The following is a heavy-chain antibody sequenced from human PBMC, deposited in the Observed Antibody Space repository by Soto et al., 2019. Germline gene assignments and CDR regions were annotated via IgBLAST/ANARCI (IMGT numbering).Heavy chain of an antibody. CDR2: INSDGSST. CDR1: GFTFSSYW. CDR3: ASQKAEFSLTYGMDV. J-gene: IGHJ6*02. D-gene: IGHD3-16*02. V-gene: IGHV3-74*01. Sequence: GGSLRLSCAASGFTFSSYWMHWVRQAPGKGLVWVSRINSDGSSTSYADSVKGRFTISRDNAKNTLYLQMNSLRAEDMAVYYCASQKAEFSLTYGMDVWGQGTTVTVSS.